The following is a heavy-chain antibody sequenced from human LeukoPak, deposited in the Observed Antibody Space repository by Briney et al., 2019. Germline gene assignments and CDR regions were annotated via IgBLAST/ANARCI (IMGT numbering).Heavy chain of an antibody. J-gene: IGHJ4*02. CDR1: GGSISSYY. D-gene: IGHD3-3*01. CDR3: ARDLGDY. V-gene: IGHV4-59*12. CDR2: IYHSGST. Sequence: SETLSLTCTVSGGSISSYYWSWIRQPPGKGLEWIGEIYHSGSTNYNPSLKSRVTISVDKSKNQFSLKLSSVTAADTAVYYCARDLGDYWGQGTLVTVSS.